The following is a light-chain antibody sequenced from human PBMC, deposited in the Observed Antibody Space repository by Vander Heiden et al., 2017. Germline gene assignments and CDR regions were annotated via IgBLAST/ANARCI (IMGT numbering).Light chain of an antibody. V-gene: IGKV1-39*01. CDR2: ASS. Sequence: DIQMTQSPSSLSASVGDRVTITCRASQSISSYLNWYQQKPGKAPKLLIYASSTLQSGVPSRFRGSGSGTDFALTISSLQPEDFATYYCQQSYNTPYTFGQGTKVXIK. J-gene: IGKJ2*01. CDR3: QQSYNTPYT. CDR1: QSISSY.